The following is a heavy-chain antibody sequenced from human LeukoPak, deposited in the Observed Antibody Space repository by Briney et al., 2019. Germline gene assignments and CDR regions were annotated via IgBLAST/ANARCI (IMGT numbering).Heavy chain of an antibody. CDR3: ARGVTMIVVVIHDWYFDL. CDR1: GGSISSSSYY. Sequence: SETLSLTCTVSGGSISSSSYYWGWIRQPPGRGLEWIGSIYYTRSTYYNPSLKSRVTISVDTSKNQFSLKLTSVTAADTAVYYCARGVTMIVVVIHDWYFDLWGRGTLVTVSS. CDR2: IYYTRST. J-gene: IGHJ2*01. V-gene: IGHV4-39*01. D-gene: IGHD3-22*01.